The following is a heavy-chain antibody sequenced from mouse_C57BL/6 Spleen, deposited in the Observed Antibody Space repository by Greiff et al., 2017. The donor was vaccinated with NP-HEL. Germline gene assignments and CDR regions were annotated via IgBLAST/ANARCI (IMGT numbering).Heavy chain of an antibody. CDR1: GFTFSSYA. J-gene: IGHJ3*01. V-gene: IGHV5-4*01. D-gene: IGHD2-3*01. CDR2: ISDGGSYT. Sequence: EVMLVESGGGLVKPGGSLKLSCAASGFTFSSYAMSWVRQTPEKRLEWVATISDGGSYTYYPDNVKGRFTISRDNAKNNLYLQMSHLKSEDTAMYYCAREVDGYYRFAYWGQGTLVTVSA. CDR3: AREVDGYYRFAY.